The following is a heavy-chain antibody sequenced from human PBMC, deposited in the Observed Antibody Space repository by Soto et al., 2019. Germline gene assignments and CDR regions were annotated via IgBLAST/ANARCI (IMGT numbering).Heavy chain of an antibody. J-gene: IGHJ4*02. Sequence: GGSLRLSCAASGFTFSSYGMHWVRQAPGKGLEWVSVIYSSGSTYYADSVKGRFTISRDNSKNTLYLQMNSLRAEDTAIYYCSGSSAWNYYFDYWGQGTLVTAPQ. CDR1: GFTFSSYG. CDR2: IYSSGST. CDR3: SGSSAWNYYFDY. D-gene: IGHD6-19*01. V-gene: IGHV3-53*01.